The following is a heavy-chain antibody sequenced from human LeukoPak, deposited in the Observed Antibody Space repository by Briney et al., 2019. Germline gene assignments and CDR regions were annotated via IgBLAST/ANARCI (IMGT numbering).Heavy chain of an antibody. CDR1: GASISSYY. V-gene: IGHV4-59*13. J-gene: IGHJ6*02. Sequence: AAETLSLTCTVSGASISSYYWSWIRQPPGEGGEWLGYIYYSGSTDYNPALNSRVTILVDTSKNQFSLKLSSVTAADTAVYYCARADGYYDGMDVWGQGTTVTVSS. CDR2: IYYSGST. CDR3: ARADGYYDGMDV.